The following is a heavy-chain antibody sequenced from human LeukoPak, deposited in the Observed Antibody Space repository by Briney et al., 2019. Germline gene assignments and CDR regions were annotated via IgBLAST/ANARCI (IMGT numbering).Heavy chain of an antibody. D-gene: IGHD3-9*01. CDR1: GYTSTSYG. CDR2: ISAYNGNT. Sequence: ASVKVSCKASGYTSTSYGISWVRQAPGQGLEWMGWISAYNGNTNYAQKLQGRVTMTTDTSTSTAYMELRSLRSDDTAVYYCARVSLVNYYYYYMDVWGKGTTVTVSS. CDR3: ARVSLVNYYYYYMDV. J-gene: IGHJ6*03. V-gene: IGHV1-18*01.